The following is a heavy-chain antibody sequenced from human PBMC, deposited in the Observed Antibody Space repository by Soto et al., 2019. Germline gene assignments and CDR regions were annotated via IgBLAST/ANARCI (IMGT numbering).Heavy chain of an antibody. V-gene: IGHV3-30*18. CDR3: AKDRSGSSWRSYYFDY. Sequence: QVQLVESGGGVVQPGRSLRLSCAASGFTFSSYGMHWVRQAPGKGLEWVAVISYDGSNKYYADSVKGRFTISTDNSKNTLYLQMNSLRAEDTAVYYCAKDRSGSSWRSYYFDYWGQGTLVTVSS. J-gene: IGHJ4*02. CDR1: GFTFSSYG. CDR2: ISYDGSNK. D-gene: IGHD6-13*01.